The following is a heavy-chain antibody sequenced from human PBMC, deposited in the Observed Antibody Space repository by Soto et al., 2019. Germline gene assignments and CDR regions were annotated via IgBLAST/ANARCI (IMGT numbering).Heavy chain of an antibody. CDR1: GFPFSNYA. V-gene: IGHV3-23*01. J-gene: IGHJ4*02. Sequence: GGSLRLSCVAPGFPFSNYAMTWVRQAPGKGLEWVSALSGSGVSTYYADSVMGRFTISRDNSKNTVYLQMNSLRADDTAVYYCAKIESRFFYDSTGYYPFDYWGQGTLVTVSS. CDR2: LSGSGVST. D-gene: IGHD3-22*01. CDR3: AKIESRFFYDSTGYYPFDY.